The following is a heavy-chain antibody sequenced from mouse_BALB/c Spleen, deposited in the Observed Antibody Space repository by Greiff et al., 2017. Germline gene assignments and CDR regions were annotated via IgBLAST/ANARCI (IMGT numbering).Heavy chain of an antibody. V-gene: IGHV5-9-4*01. CDR1: GFTFSSYA. J-gene: IGHJ1*01. CDR3: ATLTDWYFDV. Sequence: EVKVVESGGGLVKPGGSLKLSCAASGFTFSSYAMSWVRQSPEKRLEWVAEISSGGSYTYSPDTVTGRFTISRDNAKNTLYLEMSSLRSEDTAMYYCATLTDWYFDVWGAGTTVTVAS. CDR2: ISSGGSYT. D-gene: IGHD1-1*01.